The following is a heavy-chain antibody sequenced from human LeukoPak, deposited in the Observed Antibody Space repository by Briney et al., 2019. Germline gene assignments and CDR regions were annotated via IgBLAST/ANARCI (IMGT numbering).Heavy chain of an antibody. D-gene: IGHD1-1*01. V-gene: IGHV3-73*01. J-gene: IGHJ6*03. CDR1: GFTFSGSA. CDR2: VRSKANSYAT. CDR3: TSPVGTDYYYYYMDV. Sequence: PGGSLRLSCAASGFTFSGSAMHWVRQASGKGLEWVGRVRSKANSYATAYAASVKGRFTISRGDSKNTAYLQMSSLKTEDTAVYYCTSPVGTDYYYYYMDVWGKGTTVTVSS.